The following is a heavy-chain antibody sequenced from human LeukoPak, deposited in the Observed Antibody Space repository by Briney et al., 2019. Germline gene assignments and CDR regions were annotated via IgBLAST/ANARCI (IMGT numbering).Heavy chain of an antibody. D-gene: IGHD6-6*01. CDR3: AREGSMTARPFVSIDY. CDR1: GGSISTYY. Sequence: SETLSLTCTLSGGSISTYYWSWIRQPAGKGLEWIGRIHTIGNTDYNPSLKSRVTMSVDTTKNQFSLKLSSVTAADTAVYYCAREGSMTARPFVSIDYWGQGTLVTISS. J-gene: IGHJ4*02. V-gene: IGHV4-4*07. CDR2: IHTIGNT.